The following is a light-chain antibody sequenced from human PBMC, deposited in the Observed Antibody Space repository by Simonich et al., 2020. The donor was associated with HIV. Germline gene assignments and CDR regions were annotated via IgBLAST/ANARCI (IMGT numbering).Light chain of an antibody. V-gene: IGKV1-5*03. Sequence: DIQMTQSPSTLSASVGDRVTITCRASQSISSWLAWYQQKPGKAPKVLIYKASSLESGVPSRFRGSGSGTEFTLTISSLQPDDVATYYCQQYNSYTYTFGQGTKLEIK. CDR2: KAS. CDR3: QQYNSYTYT. J-gene: IGKJ2*01. CDR1: QSISSW.